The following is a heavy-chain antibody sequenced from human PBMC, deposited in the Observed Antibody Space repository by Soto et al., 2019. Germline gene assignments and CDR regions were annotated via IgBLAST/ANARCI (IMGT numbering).Heavy chain of an antibody. Sequence: SETLSLTCTVSGGSISSYYWSWIRQPPGKGLEWIGYIYYSGSTNYNPSLKSRVTISVDTSKNQFSLKLSSVTAADTAVYYCARVEAARPAAYYYYYMDVWGKGNTVTVT. D-gene: IGHD6-6*01. CDR1: GGSISSYY. CDR3: ARVEAARPAAYYYYYMDV. V-gene: IGHV4-59*08. J-gene: IGHJ6*03. CDR2: IYYSGST.